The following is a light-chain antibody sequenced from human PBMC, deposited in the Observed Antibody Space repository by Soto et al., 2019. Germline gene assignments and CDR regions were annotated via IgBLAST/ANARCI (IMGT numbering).Light chain of an antibody. J-gene: IGKJ5*01. CDR2: DSS. CDR3: QQRSDWLIA. CDR1: QSVSSY. Sequence: EIVLTQSPATLSLSPGERATLSCRARQSVSSYLAWYPQKPGQAPRLLIYDSSNRATGITARFSGSWSGTDFAVTISSRETEDFTVYYCQQRSDWLIAFGQVTRLEIK. V-gene: IGKV3-11*01.